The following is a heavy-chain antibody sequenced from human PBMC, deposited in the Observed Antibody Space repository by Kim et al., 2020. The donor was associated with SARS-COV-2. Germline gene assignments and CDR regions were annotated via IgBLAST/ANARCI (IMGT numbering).Heavy chain of an antibody. D-gene: IGHD6-13*01. CDR3: ARETGSSWRYFYY. J-gene: IGHJ4*02. V-gene: IGHV3-53*01. Sequence: YADSVKGRFTISRDNSKNTLYLQMNSLRAEDTAVYYCARETGSSWRYFYYWGQGTLVTVSS.